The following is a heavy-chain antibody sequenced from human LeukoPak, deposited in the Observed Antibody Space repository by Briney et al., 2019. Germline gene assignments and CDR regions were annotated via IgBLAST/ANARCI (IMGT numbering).Heavy chain of an antibody. Sequence: GGSLRLSCAASGFTFSSYAMSWVRQAPGKGLGWVAVMSYGGTYKYYADSVKGRFTISRDNSKNTVCLQMNSLRDEDTAVYYCARSRGSPNSGEDAFDIWGQGTVVTVSS. V-gene: IGHV3-30-3*01. CDR1: GFTFSSYA. CDR3: ARSRGSPNSGEDAFDI. J-gene: IGHJ3*02. D-gene: IGHD2-15*01. CDR2: MSYGGTYK.